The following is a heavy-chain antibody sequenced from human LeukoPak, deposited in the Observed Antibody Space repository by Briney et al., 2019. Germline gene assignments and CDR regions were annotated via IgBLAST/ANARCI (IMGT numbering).Heavy chain of an antibody. CDR2: INPSGGST. Sequence: GASVKVSCKASGYTFTSYYMHWVRQAPGQGLEWMGIINPSGGSTSYAQKFQGRVTMTRDTSTSTVYMELSSLRSEDTAVYYCAREHCSGGSCYDPFFDYWGQGTLVTVSS. CDR1: GYTFTSYY. J-gene: IGHJ4*02. D-gene: IGHD2-15*01. V-gene: IGHV1-46*01. CDR3: AREHCSGGSCYDPFFDY.